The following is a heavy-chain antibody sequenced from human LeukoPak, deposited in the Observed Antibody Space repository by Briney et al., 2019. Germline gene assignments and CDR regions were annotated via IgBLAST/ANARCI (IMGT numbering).Heavy chain of an antibody. CDR1: GYTLTDQY. Sequence: ASVKVSCKASGYTLTDQYMHWVRQAPGQGLEWMGWINPNSGGTNYAQKFQGRVTMTRDTSISTAYMELSRLTSDDTAVYYCARASGWYSPKDYWGREPWSPSPQ. CDR3: ARASGWYSPKDY. D-gene: IGHD6-19*01. CDR2: INPNSGGT. V-gene: IGHV1-2*02. J-gene: IGHJ4*02.